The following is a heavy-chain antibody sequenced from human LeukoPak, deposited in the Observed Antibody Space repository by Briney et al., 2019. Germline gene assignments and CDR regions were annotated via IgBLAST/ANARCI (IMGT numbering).Heavy chain of an antibody. D-gene: IGHD4-17*01. V-gene: IGHV3-30*02. CDR1: GFTFSSYG. CDR3: AKAPTTVTDIVPPFDP. Sequence: GGSLRLSCAASGFTFSSYGMHWVRQAPGKGLEWVAFIRYDGSNKYYADSVKGRFTISRDNSKNTLYLQMNSLRAEETAVYYCAKAPTTVTDIVPPFDPWGQGTLVTVSS. J-gene: IGHJ5*02. CDR2: IRYDGSNK.